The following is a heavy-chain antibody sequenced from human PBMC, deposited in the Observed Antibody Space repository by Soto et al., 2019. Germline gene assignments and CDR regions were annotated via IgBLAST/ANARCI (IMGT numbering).Heavy chain of an antibody. CDR2: ISGYNGNT. CDR3: ARAPGYCNSTICYIDTFDI. CDR1: GGTFSSYA. J-gene: IGHJ3*02. V-gene: IGHV1-18*01. D-gene: IGHD2-2*02. Sequence: GASVKVSCKASGGTFSSYAISWVRQAPGQGLEWMGWISGYNGNTNYAQKFRGRVTMTTDTSTTTAYMEVRSLRADDTAVYYCARAPGYCNSTICYIDTFDIWGQGTMVTVSS.